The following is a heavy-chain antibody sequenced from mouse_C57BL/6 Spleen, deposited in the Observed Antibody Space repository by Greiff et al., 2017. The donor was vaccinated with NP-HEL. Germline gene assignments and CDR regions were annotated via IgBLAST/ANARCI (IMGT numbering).Heavy chain of an antibody. D-gene: IGHD1-1*01. CDR1: GYTFTSYW. V-gene: IGHV1-52*01. CDR2: IDPSDSET. J-gene: IGHJ1*03. CDR3: ARGTTVVAGGYFDV. Sequence: QVQLKQPGAELVRPGSSVKLSCKASGYTFTSYWMHWVKQRPIQGLEWIGNIDPSDSETHYNQKFKDKATLTVDKSSSTAYMQLSSLTSEDSAVYYCARGTTVVAGGYFDVWGTGTTVTVSS.